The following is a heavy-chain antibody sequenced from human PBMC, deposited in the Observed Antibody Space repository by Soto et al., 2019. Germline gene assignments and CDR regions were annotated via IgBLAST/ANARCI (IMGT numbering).Heavy chain of an antibody. J-gene: IGHJ5*02. Sequence: SETLSLTCAVSGYSISSSNWWGWIRQPPGKGLEWIGYINYSGSTNYNPSLKSRVTISVDTSKNQFSLKLSSVTAADTAVYYCARRSSSWETYNWFDPWGQGTLVTVSS. CDR2: INYSGST. CDR1: GYSISSSNW. CDR3: ARRSSSWETYNWFDP. V-gene: IGHV4-28*01. D-gene: IGHD6-13*01.